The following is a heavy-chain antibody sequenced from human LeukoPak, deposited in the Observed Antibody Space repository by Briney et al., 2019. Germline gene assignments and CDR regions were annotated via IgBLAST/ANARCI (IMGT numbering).Heavy chain of an antibody. CDR1: ENTFTSYG. D-gene: IGHD2-8*01. Sequence: ASVKLSSITSENTFTSYGISWGRQAPGQGLKWMGWISAYNGNTNYAQKLQGRVTMTTDTSTSTAYMELRSLRSDDTAVYYCARDRNGVAWFDPWGQGTLVTVSS. V-gene: IGHV1-18*01. CDR2: ISAYNGNT. J-gene: IGHJ5*02. CDR3: ARDRNGVAWFDP.